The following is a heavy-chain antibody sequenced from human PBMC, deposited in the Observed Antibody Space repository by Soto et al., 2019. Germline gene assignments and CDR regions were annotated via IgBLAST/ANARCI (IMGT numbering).Heavy chain of an antibody. CDR1: GYSFAVYC. J-gene: IGHJ6*02. D-gene: IGHD4-17*01. CDR3: ARDIGFSYGDYGYYYYGMDV. Sequence: GESLKISCKGSGYSFAVYCITWVLQMPWKGLEWMGRIDPSDSQTYYSPSFRGHVTISAAKSITTVFLQWSSLRASDTAVYYCARDIGFSYGDYGYYYYGMDVWGQGTTVTVSS. CDR2: IDPSDSQT. V-gene: IGHV5-10-1*01.